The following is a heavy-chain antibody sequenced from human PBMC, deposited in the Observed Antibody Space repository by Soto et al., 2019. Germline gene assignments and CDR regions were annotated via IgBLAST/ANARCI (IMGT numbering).Heavy chain of an antibody. D-gene: IGHD2-21*02. CDR1: GFSLSTSGVG. V-gene: IGHV2-5*02. J-gene: IGHJ4*02. CDR2: IYWDDDK. Sequence: QITLKESGPTLVKPTQTLTLTCTFSGFSLSTSGVGVGWIRQPPGKALEWLALIYWDDDKRYSPSLKSRLTITKHTSKNQVVLTMTNMDPVDTATYYCAHVTYGPPGYYFDYWGQGTLVTVSS. CDR3: AHVTYGPPGYYFDY.